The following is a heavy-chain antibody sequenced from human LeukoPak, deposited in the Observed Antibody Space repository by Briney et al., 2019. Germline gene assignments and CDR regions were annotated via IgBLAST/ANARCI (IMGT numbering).Heavy chain of an antibody. CDR3: AKAPVTSCRGAYCYPFDS. V-gene: IGHV3-23*01. Sequence: PGGSLRLSCAASGFTFSSYGMSWVRQAPGKGLEWVSTISGSGDNTYHADSVRGRFTISRDNSKNTLYLQMNSLRAEDAAVYFCAKAPVTSCRGAYCYPFDSWGQGTLVTVSS. CDR2: ISGSGDNT. J-gene: IGHJ4*02. CDR1: GFTFSSYG. D-gene: IGHD2-21*01.